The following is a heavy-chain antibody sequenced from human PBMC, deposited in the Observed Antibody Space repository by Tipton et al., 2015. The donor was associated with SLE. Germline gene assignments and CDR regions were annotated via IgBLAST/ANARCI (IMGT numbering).Heavy chain of an antibody. V-gene: IGHV3-23*01. CDR1: EFTFGSYS. Sequence: SLRLSCAASEFTFGSYSMYWVRQAPGGGLEWVSTLTSGGDTVYPDSVRGRFTVSGDTPKNTVYLQMNSLRAEDTAVYYCVRDGRDCNSTSCYGLGDYWGQGTLVTVSS. CDR2: LTSGGDT. J-gene: IGHJ4*02. D-gene: IGHD2-2*01. CDR3: VRDGRDCNSTSCYGLGDY.